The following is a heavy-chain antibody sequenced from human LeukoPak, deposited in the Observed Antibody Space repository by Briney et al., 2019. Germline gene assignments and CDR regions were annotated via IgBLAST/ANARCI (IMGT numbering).Heavy chain of an antibody. J-gene: IGHJ4*02. CDR2: ISSRGDT. CDR3: ARVYGDFDY. V-gene: IGHV4-4*07. CDR1: GGSITNYY. Sequence: SETLSLTCIVSGGSITNYYWSWIRQPAGKGLQWIGRISSRGDTNYNPSLKSRVIMSVDRSKNQFSLKLHSLTAADTAVYYCARVYGDFDYWGRGTLVTVSS. D-gene: IGHD4-17*01.